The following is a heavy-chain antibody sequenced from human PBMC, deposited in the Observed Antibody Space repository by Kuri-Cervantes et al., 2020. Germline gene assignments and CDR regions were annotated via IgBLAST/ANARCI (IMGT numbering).Heavy chain of an antibody. Sequence: SVKVSCKASGGTFSSYTISWVRQAPGQGLEWMGWIIPILGIANYAQKFQGRVTITADKSTSTAYMELSSLRSEDTAVYYCARYSAIYCSSTSCYAEKYFQHWGQGTLVTVSS. CDR1: GGTFSSYT. CDR2: IIPILGIA. J-gene: IGHJ1*01. CDR3: ARYSAIYCSSTSCYAEKYFQH. D-gene: IGHD2-2*01. V-gene: IGHV1-69*02.